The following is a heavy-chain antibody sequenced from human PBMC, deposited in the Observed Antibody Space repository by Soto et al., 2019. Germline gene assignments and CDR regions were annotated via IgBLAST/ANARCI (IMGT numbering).Heavy chain of an antibody. D-gene: IGHD2-2*01. CDR3: ARGAYQPLLYYFDY. CDR1: GGSVSSGSYY. J-gene: IGHJ4*02. V-gene: IGHV4-61*01. CDR2: IYYSGST. Sequence: SETLSLTCTVSGGSVSSGSYYWSWIRQPPGKGLEWIGYIYYSGSTNYNPSLKSRVTISVDTSKNQFSLKLSSVTAADTVVYYCARGAYQPLLYYFDYWGQGTLVTVSS.